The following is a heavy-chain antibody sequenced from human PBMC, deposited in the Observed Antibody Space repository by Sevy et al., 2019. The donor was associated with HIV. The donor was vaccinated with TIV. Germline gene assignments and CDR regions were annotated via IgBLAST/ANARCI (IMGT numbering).Heavy chain of an antibody. CDR3: ARDWAPGYYYDAIGVKRDYYFDY. D-gene: IGHD3-22*01. V-gene: IGHV1-18*01. CDR2: ISAYNGNT. CDR1: DYTFSTQG. J-gene: IGHJ4*02. Sequence: ASVKVSCKASDYTFSTQGFNWVRQAPGQGLEWMGWISAYNGNTKYAQKFQGRVTMITDTSTCTAYMELRRLTSDETAVYYCARDWAPGYYYDAIGVKRDYYFDYWGQGTLVTVSS.